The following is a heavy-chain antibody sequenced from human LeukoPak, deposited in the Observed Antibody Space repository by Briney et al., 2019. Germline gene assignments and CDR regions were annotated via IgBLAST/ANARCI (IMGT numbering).Heavy chain of an antibody. D-gene: IGHD2-15*01. CDR2: IRGSGGST. CDR3: ARPTGYCSGDSCFAPFDQ. J-gene: IGHJ4*02. V-gene: IGHV3-23*01. Sequence: PGGALRLSCAPSGFTFSRYAMSWVRQAPGRGLEGVSVIRGSGGSTYYADSVKGRFTNSRDNSKHTLYLQMNSLTAEDTAVYYCARPTGYCSGDSCFAPFDQWGQGTLVTVSS. CDR1: GFTFSRYA.